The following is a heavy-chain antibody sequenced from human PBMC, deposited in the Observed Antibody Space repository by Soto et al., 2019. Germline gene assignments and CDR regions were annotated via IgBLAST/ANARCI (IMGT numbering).Heavy chain of an antibody. V-gene: IGHV3-74*01. D-gene: IGHD1-26*01. CDR2: INSDGSIT. CDR3: ATLAWGGMDV. CDR1: GFTFSSYW. Sequence: EVQLVESGGGLVQPGGSPRLSCAASGFTFSSYWMHWVRQAPGKGLLWVSRINSDGSITNYADSVKGRFTISRDNAKNTLYLQMNSLRAEDTAVYYCATLAWGGMDVWGQGTTVTVSS. J-gene: IGHJ6*02.